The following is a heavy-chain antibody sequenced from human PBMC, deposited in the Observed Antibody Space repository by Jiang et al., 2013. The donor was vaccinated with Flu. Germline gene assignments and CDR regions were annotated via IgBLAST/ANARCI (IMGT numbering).Heavy chain of an antibody. D-gene: IGHD1-26*01. V-gene: IGHV4-59*08. Sequence: SGSGLVKPSETLSLTCTVSGGSISSYYWSWIRQPPGKGLEWIGYIYYSGSTNYNPSLKSRVTISVDTSKNQFSLKLSSVTAADTAVYYCARRLSGSYNNWFDPWGQGTL. CDR2: IYYSGST. J-gene: IGHJ5*02. CDR3: ARRLSGSYNNWFDP. CDR1: GGSISSYY.